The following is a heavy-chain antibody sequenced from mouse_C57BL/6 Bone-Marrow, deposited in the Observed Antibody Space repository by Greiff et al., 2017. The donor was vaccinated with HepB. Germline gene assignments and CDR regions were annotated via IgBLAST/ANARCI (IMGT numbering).Heavy chain of an antibody. Sequence: QVQLQQSGAELVRPGPSVKVSCKASGYAFTNYLIEWVKQRPGQGLEWIGVINPGSGGTNYNEKFKGKATLTADKSSSTAYMQLSSLTSEDSAVYFCARSGGDYDLYYFDYWGQGTTLTVSS. CDR1: GYAFTNYL. J-gene: IGHJ2*01. CDR2: INPGSGGT. V-gene: IGHV1-54*01. CDR3: ARSGGDYDLYYFDY. D-gene: IGHD2-4*01.